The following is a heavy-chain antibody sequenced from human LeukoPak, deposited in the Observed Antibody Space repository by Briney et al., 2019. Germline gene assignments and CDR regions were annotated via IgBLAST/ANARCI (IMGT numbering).Heavy chain of an antibody. V-gene: IGHV3-7*01. D-gene: IGHD3-16*01. Sequence: PGRSLRLSCAASGFNFSSYWMSWVRQAPGKGLEWVANIKQDGSEKYYVDSVKGRFTISRDNAKNSLYLQMNSLRAEDTAVYYCARPGGYYYYYYLDVWGKGTTVTVSS. CDR2: IKQDGSEK. J-gene: IGHJ6*03. CDR1: GFNFSSYW. CDR3: ARPGGYYYYYYLDV.